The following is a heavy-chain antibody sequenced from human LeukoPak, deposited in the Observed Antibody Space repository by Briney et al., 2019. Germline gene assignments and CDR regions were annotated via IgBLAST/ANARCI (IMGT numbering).Heavy chain of an antibody. CDR1: GVSISSGGYY. D-gene: IGHD3-10*01. V-gene: IGHV4-31*03. Sequence: SQTLSLTCSVSGVSISSGGYYWSWFRQHPGKGPEWIGYIYYSGTTFYNPSLKSRLTMSVDTSKNQFSLRLTSVTAADTAVYYCARYRSSGDLFDYWGQGTLVTVSS. CDR3: ARYRSSGDLFDY. CDR2: IYYSGTT. J-gene: IGHJ4*02.